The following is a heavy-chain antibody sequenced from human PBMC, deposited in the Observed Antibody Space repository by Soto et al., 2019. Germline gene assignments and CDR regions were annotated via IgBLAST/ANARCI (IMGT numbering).Heavy chain of an antibody. CDR2: IRGDGGEE. V-gene: IGHV3-7*05. D-gene: IGHD3-22*01. J-gene: IGHJ3*01. CDR3: ARDGSDCDISFYYDVLDD. CDR1: GFTFSYYW. Sequence: DVQLLDSGGCLVQPGGSLRRSCAASGFTFSYYWMTWVRQAPGKGPEWVANIRGDGGEEHYVDSVKGRFSVSRDNAKESLYLQMNSVRIEDSAVYYCARDGSDCDISFYYDVLDDWGQGTMVTVSS.